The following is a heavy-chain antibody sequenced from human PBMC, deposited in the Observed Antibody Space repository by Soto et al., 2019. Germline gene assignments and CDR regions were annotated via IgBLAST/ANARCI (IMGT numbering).Heavy chain of an antibody. J-gene: IGHJ4*02. CDR2: IYYGGST. CDR3: ARRRGYSYAFDY. D-gene: IGHD5-18*01. Sequence: PSETLSLTCTVSGGSISSYYWSWIRQPPGKGLEWIGYIYYGGSTNYNPSLKSRVTISVDTSKNQFSLKLSSVTAADTAVYYCARRRGYSYAFDYWGQGTLVTVSS. V-gene: IGHV4-59*08. CDR1: GGSISSYY.